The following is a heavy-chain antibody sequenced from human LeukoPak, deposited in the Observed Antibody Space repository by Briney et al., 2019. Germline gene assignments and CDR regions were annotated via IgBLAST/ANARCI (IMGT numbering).Heavy chain of an antibody. CDR2: IYSSGST. CDR3: AGTRRYCSGGSCYNWFDP. J-gene: IGHJ5*02. Sequence: PSETLSLTCTVSGGSISSSSYYWGWIRQPAGKGLEWIGRIYSSGSTIYNASLKSRLTISVDTSKNQFSLRLTSVTAADTAVYYCAGTRRYCSGGSCYNWFDPWGQGTLVTVSS. V-gene: IGHV4-61*02. D-gene: IGHD2-15*01. CDR1: GGSISSSSYY.